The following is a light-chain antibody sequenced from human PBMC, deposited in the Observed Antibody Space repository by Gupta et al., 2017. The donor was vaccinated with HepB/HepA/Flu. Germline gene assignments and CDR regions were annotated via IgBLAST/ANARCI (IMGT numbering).Light chain of an antibody. V-gene: IGLV1-47*02. CDR2: NDD. J-gene: IGLJ1*01. CDR3: AAWDNSLSAYV. CDR1: SSNVGRDN. Sequence: QPVLTQPTSASGTPGQGVALSCSGSSSNVGRDNVYWYRQLPGTAPKLLIYNDDRRPSGVPDRFSGSKSGTSASLAISGLRSEDEADYYCAAWDNSLSAYVFGTGTWVTVL.